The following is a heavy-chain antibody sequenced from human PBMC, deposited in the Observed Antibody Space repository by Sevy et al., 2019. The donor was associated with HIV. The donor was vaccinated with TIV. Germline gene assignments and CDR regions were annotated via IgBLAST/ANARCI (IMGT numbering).Heavy chain of an antibody. V-gene: IGHV1-69*06. CDR1: GGTFSSYA. CDR3: ARGSSWYFTLDY. CDR2: IIPIFGTA. Sequence: ASVKVSCKASGGTFSSYAISWVRQAPGQGLEWMGGIIPIFGTAKYAQKFQGRVTITADKSTSTAYMELSSLRSEDTAVYYCARGSSWYFTLDYWGQGTLVTVSS. D-gene: IGHD6-13*01. J-gene: IGHJ4*02.